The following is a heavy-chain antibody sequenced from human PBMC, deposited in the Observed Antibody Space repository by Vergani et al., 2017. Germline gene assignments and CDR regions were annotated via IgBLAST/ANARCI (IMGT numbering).Heavy chain of an antibody. CDR2: INTNSGNP. D-gene: IGHD6-19*01. J-gene: IGHJ6*02. CDR3: ARGRQWRLTEYLYGMDV. V-gene: IGHV7-4-1*02. Sequence: QVQLLQSGSELKKPGASVRISCEASGYTFTNYPLIWVRQAPGQGLEFMGWINTNSGNPTYAPDFTGRFVFSLDTSVSTAYLQISGLKAEDSAVYYCARGRQWRLTEYLYGMDVGGQGTTVTVSS. CDR1: GYTFTNYP.